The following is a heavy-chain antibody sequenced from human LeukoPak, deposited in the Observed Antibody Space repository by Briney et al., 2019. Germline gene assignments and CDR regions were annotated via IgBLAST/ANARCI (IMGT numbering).Heavy chain of an antibody. J-gene: IGHJ4*02. D-gene: IGHD5-24*01. CDR1: GYTFTDYY. CDR2: VDPEDGET. V-gene: IGHV1-69-2*01. CDR3: ATEGRDGYNSFDY. Sequence: ASVKVSCKVSGYTFTDYYMHWVQQAPGKGLEWMGLVDPEDGETIYAEKFQGRVTITADTSTDTTYMELSSLRSEDTAVYYCATEGRDGYNSFDYWGQGTLVTVSS.